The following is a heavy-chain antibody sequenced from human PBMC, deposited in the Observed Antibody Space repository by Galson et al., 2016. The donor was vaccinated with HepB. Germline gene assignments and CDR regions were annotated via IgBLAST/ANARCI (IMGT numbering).Heavy chain of an antibody. Sequence: SVKVSCKASGGRFSSYAISWVRQAPGQGLEWVGGITGMFGTTKYTQKFQDRITITADEITSTAYLELRSLGPEDTAVYFCARGTGYNPESGGVFWGQGTLVTVSS. D-gene: IGHD5-12*01. J-gene: IGHJ4*02. CDR3: ARGTGYNPESGGVF. CDR2: ITGMFGTT. V-gene: IGHV1-69*13. CDR1: GGRFSSYA.